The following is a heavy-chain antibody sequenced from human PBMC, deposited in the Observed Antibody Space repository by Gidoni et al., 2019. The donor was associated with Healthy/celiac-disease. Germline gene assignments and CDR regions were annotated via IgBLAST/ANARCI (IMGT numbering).Heavy chain of an antibody. Sequence: QVQLQESGPGLVKPSQTLSLTCTVSGGSISSGSYYWSWLRQPAGKGLEWIGRIYTSGSTNYNPSLKSRVTISVDTSKNQFSLKLSSVTAADTAVYYCARTDTAMVTLASTWGQGTLVTVSS. J-gene: IGHJ4*02. V-gene: IGHV4-61*02. D-gene: IGHD5-18*01. CDR1: GGSISSGSYY. CDR2: IYTSGST. CDR3: ARTDTAMVTLAST.